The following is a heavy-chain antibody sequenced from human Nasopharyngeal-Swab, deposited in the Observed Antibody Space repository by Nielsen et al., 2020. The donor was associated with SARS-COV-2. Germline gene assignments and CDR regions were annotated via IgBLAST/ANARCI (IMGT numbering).Heavy chain of an antibody. CDR2: IYSGGST. D-gene: IGHD1-1*01. V-gene: IGHV3-53*01. Sequence: VRQAPGKGLEWVSVIYSGGSTYYADSVKGRFTISRDNSKNTLYLQMNSLRAEDTAVYYCTTGTTRNPTYYYYYGMDVWGQGTTVTVSS. J-gene: IGHJ6*02. CDR3: TTGTTRNPTYYYYYGMDV.